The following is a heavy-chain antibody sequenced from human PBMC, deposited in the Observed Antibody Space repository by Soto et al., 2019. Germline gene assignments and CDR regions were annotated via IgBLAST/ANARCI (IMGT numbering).Heavy chain of an antibody. CDR1: GFTFSSYS. D-gene: IGHD2-2*01. CDR3: AREGYCSSTSCPDDAFAI. CDR2: ISSSSSYI. V-gene: IGHV3-21*01. J-gene: IGHJ3*02. Sequence: GGSLRFSCAASGFTFSSYSMNWVRQAPGKGLEWVSSISSSSSYIYYADSVKGRFTISRDNAKNSLYLQMNSLRAEETAVYYCAREGYCSSTSCPDDAFAIWGQGTMVTVSS.